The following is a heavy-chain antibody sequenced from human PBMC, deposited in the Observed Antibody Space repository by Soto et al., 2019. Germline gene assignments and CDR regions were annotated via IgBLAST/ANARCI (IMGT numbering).Heavy chain of an antibody. CDR3: ATGPGGSSSFGDNAFAI. V-gene: IGHV1-69*06. D-gene: IGHD6-6*01. CDR1: GGTFSSYA. Sequence: QVQLVQSGDEVKKPGSSVKVSCKASGGTFSSYAISWVRQAPGHGLAWMGGIIPIFGTANYAQKFQGRVTITADNSTSTAYMELSSLRSEDTAVYYWATGPGGSSSFGDNAFAIWGQGTMVTVSS. CDR2: IIPIFGTA. J-gene: IGHJ3*02.